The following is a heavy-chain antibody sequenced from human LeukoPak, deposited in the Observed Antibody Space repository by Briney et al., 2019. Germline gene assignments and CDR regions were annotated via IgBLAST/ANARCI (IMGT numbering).Heavy chain of an antibody. Sequence: SETLSLTCTVSGDSMRSYYWSFIRQPAGKGLEWIGRTHTSGTTWYNASLKSRVTMSVDASKNQFSLRLTSVTAADTAVFYCARGDYYDGGGRNWFDPWRQGTLVTVSS. CDR1: GDSMRSYY. D-gene: IGHD3-16*01. CDR3: ARGDYYDGGGRNWFDP. J-gene: IGHJ5*02. V-gene: IGHV4-4*07. CDR2: THTSGTT.